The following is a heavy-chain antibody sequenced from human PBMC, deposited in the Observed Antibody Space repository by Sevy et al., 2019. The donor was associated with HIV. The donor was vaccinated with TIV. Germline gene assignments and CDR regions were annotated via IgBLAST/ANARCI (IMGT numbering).Heavy chain of an antibody. Sequence: GGSLRLSCAASGFSFSTYDITWVRQAPGKGLECLSGISGSGDRTYYADSVKGRFTIFRDNSENTLYLQMNSLRAEDTAVYFCAKEQSSGYFDYWGQGTLVTV. J-gene: IGHJ4*02. CDR2: ISGSGDRT. D-gene: IGHD3-22*01. CDR3: AKEQSSGYFDY. CDR1: GFSFSTYD. V-gene: IGHV3-23*01.